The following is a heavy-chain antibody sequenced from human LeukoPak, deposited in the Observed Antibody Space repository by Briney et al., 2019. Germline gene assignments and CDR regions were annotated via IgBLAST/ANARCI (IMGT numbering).Heavy chain of an antibody. D-gene: IGHD3-3*01. V-gene: IGHV3-48*02. CDR3: ARFGVVKGPNYYYYGMDV. J-gene: IGHJ6*02. CDR1: GFTFSSYS. CDR2: VSSSSSTI. Sequence: GGSLRLSCAASGFTFSSYSMNWVRQAPGKGLEWVSYVSSSSSTIYYADSVKGRFTISRDNAKNSLYLQMNSLRDEDTAVYYCARFGVVKGPNYYYYGMDVWGQGTTVTVSS.